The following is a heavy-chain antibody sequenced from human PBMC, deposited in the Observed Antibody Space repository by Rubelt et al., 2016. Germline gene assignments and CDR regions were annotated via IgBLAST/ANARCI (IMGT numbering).Heavy chain of an antibody. CDR1: GASISSSTTYY. D-gene: IGHD2-2*01. V-gene: IGHV4-39*07. J-gene: IGHJ4*02. Sequence: QLQLQESGPGLVKPSETLSLTCTVSGASISSSTTYYWGWIRQPPGKGLEWIGRIYYSGITYYNPSLKSRVTISVDMSKNQFSLKLSSGTAADTAVYYCARVNIVVVPSANFDYWGQGTLVTVSS. CDR3: ARVNIVVVPSANFDY. CDR2: IYYSGIT.